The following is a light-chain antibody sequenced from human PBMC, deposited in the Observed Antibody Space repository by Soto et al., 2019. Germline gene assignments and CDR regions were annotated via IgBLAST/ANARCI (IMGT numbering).Light chain of an antibody. CDR2: LGS. J-gene: IGKJ2*01. Sequence: DIVMTQSPVSLPVTPGEPASISCRSSQSLLHRNGKNYLDWYLQKPGQSPQVLIYLGSNRASGVPDRFSGSGSGTDFSLKISRVEAEDVGVYYCMQVLQPPYTFGQGTKLEIK. CDR1: QSLLHRNGKNY. CDR3: MQVLQPPYT. V-gene: IGKV2-28*01.